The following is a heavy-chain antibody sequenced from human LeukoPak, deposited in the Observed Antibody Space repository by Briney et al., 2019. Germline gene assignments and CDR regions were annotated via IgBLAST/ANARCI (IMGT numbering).Heavy chain of an antibody. CDR3: TARYLDWLLPRGTFDY. CDR2: IKSKTDGGTT. D-gene: IGHD3-9*01. J-gene: IGHJ4*02. CDR1: GFTFSNAW. V-gene: IGHV3-15*01. Sequence: GGSLRLSCAASGFTFSNAWMSWVRQAPGKGLEWVGRIKSKTDGGTTDYAAPVKGRFTISRDDSKNTLYLQMNSLKTEDTAVCYCTARYLDWLLPRGTFDYWGQGTLVTVSS.